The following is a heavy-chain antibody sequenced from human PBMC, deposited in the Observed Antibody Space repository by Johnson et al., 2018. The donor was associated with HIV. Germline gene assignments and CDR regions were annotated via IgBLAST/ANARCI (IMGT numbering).Heavy chain of an antibody. J-gene: IGHJ3*02. CDR3: ARAPQAKGYSSSWYWGHGNAFDI. V-gene: IGHV3-11*04. CDR2: ISSSGSTI. Sequence: QVQLVESGGGLVQPGGSLRLSCAVSGFTVNGNYMSWIRQAPGKGLEWVSYISSSGSTIYYADSVKGRFTISSDNAKNSLYLQMNSLRAEDTAVYYCARAPQAKGYSSSWYWGHGNAFDIWGQGTMVTVSS. CDR1: GFTVNGNY. D-gene: IGHD6-13*01.